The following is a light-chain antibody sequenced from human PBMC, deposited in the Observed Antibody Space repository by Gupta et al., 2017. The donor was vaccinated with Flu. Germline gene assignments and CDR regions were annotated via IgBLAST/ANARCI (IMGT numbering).Light chain of an antibody. V-gene: IGKV3-20*01. Sequence: EIVLTQSPGKLSVSPGERAALSCRASHSLPTNYLAWYQQKPGQAPRLLIYGASSRDTGIPDRFSGCGSGTDFTLTIIRLEPEDFAVYYCQQYCSSPLTFGQGTKVEIK. CDR3: QQYCSSPLT. CDR1: HSLPTNY. J-gene: IGKJ1*01. CDR2: GAS.